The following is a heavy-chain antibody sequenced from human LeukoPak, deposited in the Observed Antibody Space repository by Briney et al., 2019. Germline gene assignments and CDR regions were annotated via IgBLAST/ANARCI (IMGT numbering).Heavy chain of an antibody. CDR3: TSGRQWFAFDY. D-gene: IGHD3-10*01. Sequence: GGSLRLSCAASGFTFSSYAMHWVRQAPGKGLEWVAVISYDGSNKYYADSVKGRFTISRDNSKNTLYLQMNSLRAEDTAVYYCTSGRQWFAFDYWGQGTLVTVSS. J-gene: IGHJ4*02. V-gene: IGHV3-30*04. CDR2: ISYDGSNK. CDR1: GFTFSSYA.